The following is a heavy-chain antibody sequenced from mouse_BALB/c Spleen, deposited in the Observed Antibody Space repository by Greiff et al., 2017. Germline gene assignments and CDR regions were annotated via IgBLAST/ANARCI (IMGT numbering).Heavy chain of an antibody. Sequence: EVKLQESGGGLVQPGGSRKLSCAASGFTFSSFGMHWVRQAPEKGLEWVAYISSGSSTIYYADTVKGRFTISRDNPKNTLFLQMTSLRSEDTAMYYCARRRDYAAYYAMDYWGQGTSVTVSS. CDR1: GFTFSSFG. J-gene: IGHJ4*01. V-gene: IGHV5-17*02. CDR3: ARRRDYAAYYAMDY. D-gene: IGHD1-1*02. CDR2: ISSGSSTI.